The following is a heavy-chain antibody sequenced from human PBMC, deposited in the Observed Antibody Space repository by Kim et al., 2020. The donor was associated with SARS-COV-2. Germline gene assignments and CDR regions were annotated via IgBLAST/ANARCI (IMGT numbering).Heavy chain of an antibody. CDR1: GYTFTGYY. V-gene: IGHV1-2*06. CDR2: INPNSGGT. J-gene: IGHJ4*02. Sequence: ASVKVSCKASGYTFTGYYMHWVRQAPGQGLEWMGRINPNSGGTNYAQKFQGRVTMTRDTSTSTAYMELSRLRSDDTAVYYCARLNLRFGESPGWGQGTLVTASS. D-gene: IGHD3-10*01. CDR3: ARLNLRFGESPG.